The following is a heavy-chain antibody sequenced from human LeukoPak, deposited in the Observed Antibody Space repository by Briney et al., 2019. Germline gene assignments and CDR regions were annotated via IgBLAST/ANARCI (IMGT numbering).Heavy chain of an antibody. D-gene: IGHD3-3*01. V-gene: IGHV1-46*01. Sequence: ASVKVSCKASGYTFTSYYMHWVRQAPGQGLEWMGIINPSGGSTSYAQKFQGRVTMTRDTSTSTVYMELSSLRSEDTAVYYCASRYDFWSGYYGSGAFDIWGQGTMVIVSS. CDR2: INPSGGST. CDR3: ASRYDFWSGYYGSGAFDI. CDR1: GYTFTSYY. J-gene: IGHJ3*02.